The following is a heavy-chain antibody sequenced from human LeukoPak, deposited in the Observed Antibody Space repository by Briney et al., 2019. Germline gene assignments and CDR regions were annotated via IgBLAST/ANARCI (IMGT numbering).Heavy chain of an antibody. D-gene: IGHD6-13*01. CDR2: ISGSGGST. V-gene: IGHV3-23*01. Sequence: GSLRLSCAASGFTFSSYAMSWVRQAPGKGLEWVSAISGSGGSTYYADSVEGRFTISRDNSKNTLYLQMNSLRAEDTAVYYCAKVDSSSWYGGAFDIWGQGTMVTVSS. CDR3: AKVDSSSWYGGAFDI. J-gene: IGHJ3*02. CDR1: GFTFSSYA.